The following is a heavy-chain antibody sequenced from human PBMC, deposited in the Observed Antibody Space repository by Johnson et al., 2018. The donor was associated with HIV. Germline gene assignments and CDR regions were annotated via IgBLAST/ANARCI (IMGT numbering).Heavy chain of an antibody. CDR3: ARERGITIFGEPPNDAFDI. D-gene: IGHD3-3*01. V-gene: IGHV3-64*01. CDR1: GFTFSSYA. Sequence: VQLVESGGGVVQPGRSLRLSCAASGFTFSSYAMSWVRQAPGKGLEYVSAISSNGGSTYYANSVKDMQTRRFTISRDNSKNTLYLQMGSLRAEDMAVYYCARERGITIFGEPPNDAFDIWGQGTMVTVFS. CDR2: ISSNGGST. J-gene: IGHJ3*02.